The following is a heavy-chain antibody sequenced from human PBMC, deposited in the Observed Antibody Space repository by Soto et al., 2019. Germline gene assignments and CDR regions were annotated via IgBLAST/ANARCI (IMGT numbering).Heavy chain of an antibody. J-gene: IGHJ4*02. CDR1: GGSISSNNYY. V-gene: IGHV4-39*01. D-gene: IGHD6-13*01. Sequence: QLQLQESGPGLVKPSETLSLTCTVSGGSISSNNYYWGWIRQPPGKGLEWIGTIYYSGSTYYNPSLKSRVTISVDTSKNQFSLKLSSVTAADTAVYYCARRGSSSWYGYWGQGTRVTVSS. CDR3: ARRGSSSWYGY. CDR2: IYYSGST.